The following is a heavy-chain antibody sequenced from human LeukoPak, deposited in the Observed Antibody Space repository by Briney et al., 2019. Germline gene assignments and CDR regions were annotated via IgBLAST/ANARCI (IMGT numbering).Heavy chain of an antibody. J-gene: IGHJ4*02. CDR1: GFTFSGHW. V-gene: IGHV3-7*03. CDR2: IKEDGSKK. Sequence: GGSLRLSCAASGFTFSGHWMTWVRQAPGKGLEWVANIKEDGSKKNYVDSVKGRFTISRDNAKNSLYLQMTSLRAEDTAMYYCATPLDYRDSSGFHQGGDWGQGTLVTVSS. CDR3: ATPLDYRDSSGFHQGGD. D-gene: IGHD3-22*01.